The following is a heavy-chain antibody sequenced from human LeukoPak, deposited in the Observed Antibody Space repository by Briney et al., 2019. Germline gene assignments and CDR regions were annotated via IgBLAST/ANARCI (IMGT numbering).Heavy chain of an antibody. CDR2: ISGSGDNT. CDR1: GFTFSSYA. Sequence: GGSLRLSCAASGFTFSSYAMSWVRQAPGKGLEWVSGISGSGDNTYYADSVKGRFTISRDNSKNTLYVQVNSLGTEDTAPYYCAKGSYYDSSGSFYFDYWGQGTLVTVSS. V-gene: IGHV3-23*01. J-gene: IGHJ4*02. CDR3: AKGSYYDSSGSFYFDY. D-gene: IGHD3-22*01.